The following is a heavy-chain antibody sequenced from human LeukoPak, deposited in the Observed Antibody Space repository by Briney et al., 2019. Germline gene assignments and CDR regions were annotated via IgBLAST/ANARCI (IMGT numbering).Heavy chain of an antibody. V-gene: IGHV3-21*01. J-gene: IGHJ4*02. D-gene: IGHD5-18*01. CDR3: ARDLSGVTGYTYGRGIDY. Sequence: GGSLRLSCAASGFTFSSYSMNWVRQAPGKGLEWVSSISSSSSYIYYADSVKGRFTISRDNAKNSLYLQMNSLRAEDTAVYYCARDLSGVTGYTYGRGIDYWGQGTLVTVSS. CDR1: GFTFSSYS. CDR2: ISSSSSYI.